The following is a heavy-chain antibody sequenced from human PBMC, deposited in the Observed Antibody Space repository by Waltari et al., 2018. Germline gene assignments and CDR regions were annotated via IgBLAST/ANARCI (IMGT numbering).Heavy chain of an antibody. D-gene: IGHD2-8*01. V-gene: IGHV3-23*01. CDR3: AKDRGYCTNGVCFQGHAPVWY. CDR2: IIGSGCSK. Sequence: EVQLLESGGGLVQPGGSLRLSCAASGFTLSSYSMSWVRQPPGKGLVWVSAIIGSGCSKYYADSVKGRFTISRDNSKNTLYLQMNSLRAEDTAVYYCAKDRGYCTNGVCFQGHAPVWYWGQGTLVTVSS. CDR1: GFTLSSYS. J-gene: IGHJ4*02.